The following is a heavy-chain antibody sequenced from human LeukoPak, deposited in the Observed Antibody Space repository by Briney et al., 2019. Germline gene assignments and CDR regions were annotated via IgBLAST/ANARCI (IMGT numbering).Heavy chain of an antibody. D-gene: IGHD1-1*01. CDR1: GFIFSNYG. CDR3: AKAETMTQRGYFDY. CDR2: VSYDGSNK. J-gene: IGHJ4*02. V-gene: IGHV3-30*18. Sequence: GGSLRLSCAASGFIFSNYGMHWVRQAPGKGLEWVAVVSYDGSNKYYADSVKGRFTISRDNSKNTLSLQMSSLRAEDTAVYYCAKAETMTQRGYFDYWGQGTLVTVSS.